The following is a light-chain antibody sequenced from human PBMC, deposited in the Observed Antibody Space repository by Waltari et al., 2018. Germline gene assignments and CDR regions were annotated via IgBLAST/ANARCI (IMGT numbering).Light chain of an antibody. J-gene: IGLJ1*01. CDR3: SSYAGSAYV. CDR2: DVT. Sequence: QSALTQPPSASGSPGQSVTISCTGTSSDVGGSNYLSWYQQDPGKAPKPRIYDVTERPSGVPDRFSGSKSGNTASLTVSGLQAEDEADYYCSSYAGSAYVVGTGTKVTVL. V-gene: IGLV2-8*01. CDR1: SSDVGGSNY.